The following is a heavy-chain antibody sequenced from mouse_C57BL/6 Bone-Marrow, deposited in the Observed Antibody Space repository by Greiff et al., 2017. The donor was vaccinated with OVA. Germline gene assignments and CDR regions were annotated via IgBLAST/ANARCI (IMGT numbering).Heavy chain of an antibody. CDR1: GFTITDDY. D-gene: IGHD2-1*01. CDR2: IDPENGDT. V-gene: IGHV14-4*01. CDR3: TSYGNFDY. J-gene: IGHJ2*01. Sequence: EVQLQESGAELVRPGASVKLSCTASGFTITDDYMHWVKQRPEQGLEWIGWIDPENGDTEYASKFQGKATITADTSSNTAYLQLSSLAAEDTAVYYCTSYGNFDYWGQGTTLTVSS.